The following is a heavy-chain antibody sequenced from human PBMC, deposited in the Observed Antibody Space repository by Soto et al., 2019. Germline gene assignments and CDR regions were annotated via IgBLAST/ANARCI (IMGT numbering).Heavy chain of an antibody. V-gene: IGHV3-74*01. Sequence: GGSLRLSCASSGLTFSSSWMHWVRQPPGKGPVWVSGINGDGSRTSYADSVKGRFTISRDNAKNTLYLQVNSLRAEDTAVYYCARLSNSATPLDCWGQGTLVTVSS. CDR2: INGDGSRT. CDR1: GLTFSSSW. J-gene: IGHJ4*02. CDR3: ARLSNSATPLDC.